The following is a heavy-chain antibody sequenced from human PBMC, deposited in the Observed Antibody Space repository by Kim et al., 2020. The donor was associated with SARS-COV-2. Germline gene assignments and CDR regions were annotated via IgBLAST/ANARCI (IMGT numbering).Heavy chain of an antibody. Sequence: SLKSRVTISVDTSKNQFSLKLSSVTAADTAVYYCARELYSSSSLEHWFDPWGQGTLVTLSS. D-gene: IGHD6-6*01. V-gene: IGHV4-34*01. CDR3: ARELYSSSSLEHWFDP. J-gene: IGHJ5*02.